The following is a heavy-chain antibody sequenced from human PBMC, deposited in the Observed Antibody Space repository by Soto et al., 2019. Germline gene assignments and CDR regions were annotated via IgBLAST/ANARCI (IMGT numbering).Heavy chain of an antibody. CDR1: GFTFGSYP. J-gene: IGHJ4*02. CDR3: TRDVMSRPRWVFAY. V-gene: IGHV3-64*01. D-gene: IGHD2-8*01. Sequence: EVQLVESGGGLVQPGGSLRLSCAASGFTFGSYPMHWVRQAPGKGLEYVSAISTNGNSTFYANSVKGRFTISIDNSNNTLYLQMRSLRADDMGVYYSTRDVMSRPRWVFAYWGQGNVVTASS. CDR2: ISTNGNST.